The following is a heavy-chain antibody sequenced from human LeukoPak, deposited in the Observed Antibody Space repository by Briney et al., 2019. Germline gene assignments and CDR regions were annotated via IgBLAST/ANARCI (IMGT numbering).Heavy chain of an antibody. Sequence: GRCLRLSCAASGFTVSKSIMDWVRQAPGKGLEYVSAITRNEGNTYYADSVKGRFTISRDNSKDTLYLKMGSLRAEDMAVYYCASLETLRDVGDAYWGQGTLVIVSS. V-gene: IGHV3-64*02. CDR3: ASLETLRDVGDAY. J-gene: IGHJ4*02. CDR2: ITRNEGNT. D-gene: IGHD3-10*01. CDR1: GFTVSKSI.